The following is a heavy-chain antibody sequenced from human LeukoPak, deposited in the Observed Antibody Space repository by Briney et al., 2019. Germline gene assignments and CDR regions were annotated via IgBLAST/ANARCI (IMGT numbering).Heavy chain of an antibody. CDR3: ARFPSSSQWSLTY. J-gene: IGHJ4*02. V-gene: IGHV5-51*01. CDR2: IYPGDSDT. Sequence: GESLKISCKGSGYSFRNYWIGWVRQMPGKGLEWMGIIYPGDSDTRYSPSFQGQVTISADKSISTAYLQWSSLKASDTAMYYCARFPSSSQWSLTYWGQGTLVTVSS. D-gene: IGHD6-13*01. CDR1: GYSFRNYW.